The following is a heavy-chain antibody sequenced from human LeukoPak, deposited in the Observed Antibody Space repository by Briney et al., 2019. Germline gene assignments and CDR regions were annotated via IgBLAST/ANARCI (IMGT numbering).Heavy chain of an antibody. Sequence: ASVKVSCKASGYTFTSYGISWVRQAPGQGLEWMGWISAYNGNTNYAQKLQGRVTMTTDTSTSTAYMELRSLRSDDTAVYYCARVPGITIFGVVTEIKPLTHDYWGQGTLVTVSS. CDR1: GYTFTSYG. CDR2: ISAYNGNT. D-gene: IGHD3-3*01. V-gene: IGHV1-18*01. CDR3: ARVPGITIFGVVTEIKPLTHDY. J-gene: IGHJ4*02.